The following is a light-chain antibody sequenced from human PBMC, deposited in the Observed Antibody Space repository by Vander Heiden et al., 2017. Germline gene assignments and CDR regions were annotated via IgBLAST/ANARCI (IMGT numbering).Light chain of an antibody. Sequence: AIRMTQSPSSFSASTGDRVTITCRASQGISSYLAWYQQKPGKAPKLLIYAASTLQSGVPSTFSGSGSGTDFTLTISCLQSEDFATYYCQLDDSYPITFGQGTQLEIK. CDR1: QGISSY. CDR3: QLDDSYPIT. V-gene: IGKV1-8*01. J-gene: IGKJ5*01. CDR2: AAS.